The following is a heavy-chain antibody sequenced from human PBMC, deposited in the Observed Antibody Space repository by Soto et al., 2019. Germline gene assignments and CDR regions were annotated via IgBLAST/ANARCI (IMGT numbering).Heavy chain of an antibody. CDR1: GGSISSYY. J-gene: IGHJ4*02. V-gene: IGHV4-59*01. D-gene: IGHD5-18*01. CDR3: AREAVDTAMVGRGFDY. CDR2: IYYSGST. Sequence: KASETLSLTCTVSGGSISSYYWSWIRQPPGKGLEWIGYIYYSGSTNYNPSLKSRVTISVDTSKNQFSLKLSSVTAADTAVYYCAREAVDTAMVGRGFDYWGQGTLVTVSS.